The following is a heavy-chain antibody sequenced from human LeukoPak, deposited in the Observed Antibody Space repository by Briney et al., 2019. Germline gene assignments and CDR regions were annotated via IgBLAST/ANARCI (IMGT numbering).Heavy chain of an antibody. CDR2: MSYTGNT. CDR3: VRHAFSSVWYSFQY. J-gene: IGHJ4*02. V-gene: IGHV4-39*01. Sequence: LETLSLTCTVSGDSFTTSYYWAWIRQPPGKGLEWIGSMSYTGNTYYTPSLSSRVTISVDTSKDHFSLTLASVTAADTALYYCVRHAFSSVWYSFQYWGQGVLVTVSS. D-gene: IGHD6-19*01. CDR1: GDSFTTSYY.